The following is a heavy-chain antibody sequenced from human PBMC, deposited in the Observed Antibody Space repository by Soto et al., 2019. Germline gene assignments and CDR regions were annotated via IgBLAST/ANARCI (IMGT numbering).Heavy chain of an antibody. V-gene: IGHV3-33*01. CDR2: IWNDGSHK. J-gene: IGHJ3*02. CDR3: ARSAYGDYEGHDAFDI. Sequence: QVQLVESGGGVVQPGRSLRLSCEASGFTLISHGMHWVRQAPGKGLEWVAVIWNDGSHKYYPDSVNGRFTISRDDSKNTLYLQMDSLRVEDTAFYYCARSAYGDYEGHDAFDIWGQGTLVTVSS. CDR1: GFTLISHG. D-gene: IGHD4-17*01.